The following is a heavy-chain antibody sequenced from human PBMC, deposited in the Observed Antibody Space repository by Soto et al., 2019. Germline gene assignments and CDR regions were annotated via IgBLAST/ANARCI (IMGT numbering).Heavy chain of an antibody. V-gene: IGHV3-49*04. Sequence: GGSLRLSCTASGFTFGDYAMSWVRQAPGKGLEWVGFIRSKAYGGTTEYAASVKGRFTISRDDSKSIAYLQMNSLKTEDTAVYYCTVYYYDISGYYYGSDGFDIWGQGTMVTVSS. J-gene: IGHJ3*02. CDR1: GFTFGDYA. CDR2: IRSKAYGGTT. D-gene: IGHD3-22*01. CDR3: TVYYYDISGYYYGSDGFDI.